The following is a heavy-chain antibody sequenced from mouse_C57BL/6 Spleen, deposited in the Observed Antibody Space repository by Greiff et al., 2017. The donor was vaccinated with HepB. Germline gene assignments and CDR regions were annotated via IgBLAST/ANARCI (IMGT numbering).Heavy chain of an antibody. Sequence: EVQLQESGPGLVKPSQSLSLTCSVTGYSITSGYYWNWIRQFPGNKLEWMGYISYDGSNNYNPSLKNRISITRDTSKNQFFLKLNSVTTEDTATYYCARAGKLGLLDYWGQGTTLTVSS. J-gene: IGHJ2*01. V-gene: IGHV3-6*01. CDR3: ARAGKLGLLDY. CDR2: ISYDGSN. CDR1: GYSITSGYY.